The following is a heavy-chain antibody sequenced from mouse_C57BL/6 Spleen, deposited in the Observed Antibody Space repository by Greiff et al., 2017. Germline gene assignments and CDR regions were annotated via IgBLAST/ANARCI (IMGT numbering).Heavy chain of an antibody. CDR3: ARKYYGSNPFDY. D-gene: IGHD1-1*01. Sequence: QVQLMESGAELVKPGASVKISCKASGYAFSSYWMNWVKQRPGKGLEWIGQIYPGDGDTNYNGKFKGKATLTADKSSSTAYMQLSSLTSEDSAVYFCARKYYGSNPFDYWGQGTTLTVSS. CDR2: IYPGDGDT. J-gene: IGHJ2*01. CDR1: GYAFSSYW. V-gene: IGHV1-80*01.